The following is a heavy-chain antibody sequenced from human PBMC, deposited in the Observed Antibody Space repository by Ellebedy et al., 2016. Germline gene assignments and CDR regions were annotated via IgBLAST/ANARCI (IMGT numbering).Heavy chain of an antibody. CDR1: GFTVSSNF. V-gene: IGHV3-53*01. J-gene: IGHJ4*02. CDR2: IYSDGST. Sequence: GGSLRLSXAASGFTVSSNFMAWVRQAPGKGLQWVSIIYSDGSTYYADSVKGRFTISRDNAENSLYMQMNSLRAEDTAVYYCARVAIGELAYYFDQWGQGALVTVSS. CDR3: ARVAIGELAYYFDQ. D-gene: IGHD3-10*01.